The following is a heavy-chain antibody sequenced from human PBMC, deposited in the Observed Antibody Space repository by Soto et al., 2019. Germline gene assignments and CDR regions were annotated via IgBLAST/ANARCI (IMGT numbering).Heavy chain of an antibody. J-gene: IGHJ3*02. CDR1: GFTFSSYA. V-gene: IGHV3-23*01. CDR3: ASIPNYYDSSGYWFPTTDDAFDI. D-gene: IGHD3-22*01. Sequence: GGSLRLSCAASGFTFSSYAMSWVRQAPGKGLEWVSAISGSGGSTYYADSVKGRFTISRDNSKNTLYLQMNSLRAEDKAVYYCASIPNYYDSSGYWFPTTDDAFDIWGQGTMVTVSS. CDR2: ISGSGGST.